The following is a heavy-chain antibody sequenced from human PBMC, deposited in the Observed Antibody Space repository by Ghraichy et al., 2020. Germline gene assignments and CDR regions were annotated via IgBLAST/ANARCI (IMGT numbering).Heavy chain of an antibody. CDR1: GGSISSYH. CDR2: ISDTGSV. CDR3: ARGAYRYRYSYYYGMDV. J-gene: IGHJ6*02. Sequence: SETLSLTCNVSGGSISSYHWNWIRQSPGKGLEWIGYISDTGSVNYSPPPESRVTISADTSKNQFSLKLSSVIAPDTATNYWARGAYRYRYSYYYGMDVWGRGTTVTVSS. V-gene: IGHV4-59*01. D-gene: IGHD5-18*01.